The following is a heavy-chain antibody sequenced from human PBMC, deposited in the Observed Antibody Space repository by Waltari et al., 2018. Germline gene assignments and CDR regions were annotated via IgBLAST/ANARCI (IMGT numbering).Heavy chain of an antibody. CDR1: GVSITSNRHY. D-gene: IGHD5-12*01. CDR2: VSYRVTT. V-gene: IGHV4-39*01. Sequence: QLQLQESGPRLVKPSETLSLICSVSGVSITSNRHYWAWIRQSPGQGLEWIGTVSYRVTTYISPSLKGRVSVSRATSKNQVSLILGSVTAADMAVYYCATYIGASVGTAAFDVWGQGTMVTVSS. J-gene: IGHJ3*01. CDR3: ATYIGASVGTAAFDV.